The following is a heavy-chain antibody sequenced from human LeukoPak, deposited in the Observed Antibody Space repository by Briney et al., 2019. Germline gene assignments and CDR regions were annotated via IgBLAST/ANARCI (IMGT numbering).Heavy chain of an antibody. Sequence: PSETLSLTCSVSGGSISSYSISNYYWNWIRQPAGTGLEWIGRIFTSGSTYYNPSLKSRVTMSLDTSKNQFSLKLSSVTAADTAVYYCAREMVTAIGRAFDYWGQGTLVTVSS. J-gene: IGHJ4*02. CDR3: AREMVTAIGRAFDY. CDR2: IFTSGST. D-gene: IGHD2-21*02. CDR1: GGSISSYSISNYY. V-gene: IGHV4-61*02.